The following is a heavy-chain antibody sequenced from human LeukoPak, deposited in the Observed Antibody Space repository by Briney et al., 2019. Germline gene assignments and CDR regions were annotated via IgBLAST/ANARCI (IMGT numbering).Heavy chain of an antibody. CDR2: INSDGSST. D-gene: IGHD5-24*01. CDR1: GFTFSSHW. V-gene: IGHV3-74*01. CDR3: ARLEMATTEYYFDY. Sequence: GGSLRLSCAASGFTFSSHWMHWVRQGPGKGLVWVSRINSDGSSTGYEDSVKGRFTISRDNAKNSLYLQMNSLRAEDTALYYCARLEMATTEYYFDYWGQGTLVTVSS. J-gene: IGHJ4*02.